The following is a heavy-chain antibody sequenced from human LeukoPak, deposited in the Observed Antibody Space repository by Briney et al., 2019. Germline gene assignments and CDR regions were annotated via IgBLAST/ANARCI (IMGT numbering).Heavy chain of an antibody. CDR1: GFTFSSYA. CDR3: ARAFNRGLAYFDY. D-gene: IGHD6-19*01. Sequence: KPGGSLRLSCAASGFTFSSYAMSWIRQPAGKGLEWIGRIYTSGSTNYNPSLKSRVTMSVDTSKNQFSLKLSSVTAADTAVYYCARAFNRGLAYFDYWGQGTLVTVSS. J-gene: IGHJ4*02. CDR2: IYTSGST. V-gene: IGHV4-4*07.